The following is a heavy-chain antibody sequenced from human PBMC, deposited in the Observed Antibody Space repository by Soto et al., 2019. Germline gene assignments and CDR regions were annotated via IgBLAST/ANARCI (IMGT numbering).Heavy chain of an antibody. CDR3: ARDYYYYDSSGYYYQYYYYYGMDV. CDR1: VFTFSSYA. Sequence: GGSLRLSCAASVFTFSSYAMHWVRQAPGKGLEWVAVISYDGSNKYYADSVKGRFTISRDNSKNTLYLQMNSLRAEDTAVYYCARDYYYYDSSGYYYQYYYYYGMDVWGQGTTVTVSS. V-gene: IGHV3-30-3*01. D-gene: IGHD3-22*01. J-gene: IGHJ6*02. CDR2: ISYDGSNK.